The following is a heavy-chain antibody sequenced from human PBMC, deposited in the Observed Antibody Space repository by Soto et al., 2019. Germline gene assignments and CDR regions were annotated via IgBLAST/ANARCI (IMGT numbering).Heavy chain of an antibody. J-gene: IGHJ4*02. CDR3: ARLPSRHLVEY. V-gene: IGHV4-39*01. CDR2: MYYGVST. D-gene: IGHD3-16*01. Sequence: QLQVQESGPGLVKPSETLSLTCTVSGSSISSSGYYWGWIRQPPGKGLEWIGSMYYGVSTYYNPSLKSRVTVSVDASKNQFSLNLSAVTDADTAVYYCARLPSRHLVEYWGQGTLVTVSS. CDR1: GSSISSSGYY.